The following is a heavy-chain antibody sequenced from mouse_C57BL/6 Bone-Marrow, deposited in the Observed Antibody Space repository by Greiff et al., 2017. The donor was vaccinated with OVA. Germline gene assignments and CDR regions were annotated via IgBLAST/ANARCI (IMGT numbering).Heavy chain of an antibody. CDR2: IDPETGGT. D-gene: IGHD2-5*01. J-gene: IGHJ4*01. CDR3: TRGYSNYYAMDY. CDR1: GYTFTDYE. V-gene: IGHV1-15*01. Sequence: QVQLQQSGAELVRPGASVTLSCKASGYTFTDYEMHWVKQTHVHGLAWIGAIDPETGGTAYNQKFTGKAILTADKSSSTAYMELRSLTSEDSAVYYCTRGYSNYYAMDYWGQGTSVTVSS.